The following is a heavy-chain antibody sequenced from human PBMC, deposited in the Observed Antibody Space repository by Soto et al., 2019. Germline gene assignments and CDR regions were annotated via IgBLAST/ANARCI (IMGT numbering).Heavy chain of an antibody. CDR2: ISYDGGNE. Sequence: SLRLSCAGSGFTFSSYGIHWVRQAPGKGLEWVALISYDGGNEKYTESVKDRFTISRDDSHNVAYLQMSSLRTEDTAMYYCAKDRYSGTYPTDFDHWGQGSLVTVSS. J-gene: IGHJ4*02. D-gene: IGHD1-26*01. V-gene: IGHV3-30*18. CDR1: GFTFSSYG. CDR3: AKDRYSGTYPTDFDH.